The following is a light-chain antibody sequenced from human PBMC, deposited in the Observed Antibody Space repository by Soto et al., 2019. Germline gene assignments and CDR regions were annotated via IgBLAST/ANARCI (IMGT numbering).Light chain of an antibody. CDR3: SSYTSSGTQV. CDR1: SSDVGTYNY. J-gene: IGLJ2*01. Sequence: QPVLPQPASVSGSPGQSITISCTGTSSDVGTYNYVSWFQQHPGKAPKLMIYEVSNRPSGVSSRFSASKSGNTASLTISGLQAEDEADYYCSSYTSSGTQVFGGGTKLTVL. CDR2: EVS. V-gene: IGLV2-14*01.